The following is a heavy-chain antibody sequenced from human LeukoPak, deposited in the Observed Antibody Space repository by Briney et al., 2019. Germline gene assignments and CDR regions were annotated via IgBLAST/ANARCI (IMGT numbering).Heavy chain of an antibody. Sequence: SETLSLTCTVSGGSVSSGSYYWSWIRPPPGKGLEWIGYIYYSGSTNYNPSLKSRVTISVDTSKNQFSLKLSSVTAADTAVYYCAREEDYVILTGYSIWGQGTMVTVSS. CDR3: AREEDYVILTGYSI. D-gene: IGHD3-9*01. CDR2: IYYSGST. CDR1: GGSVSSGSYY. J-gene: IGHJ3*02. V-gene: IGHV4-61*01.